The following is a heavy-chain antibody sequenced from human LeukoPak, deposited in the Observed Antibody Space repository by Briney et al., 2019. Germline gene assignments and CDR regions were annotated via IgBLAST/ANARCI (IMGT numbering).Heavy chain of an antibody. CDR3: AKDRRYCSSTSCYIVDY. D-gene: IGHD2-2*02. CDR2: ISGSGGST. CDR1: GFTFDDYA. Sequence: PGGSLRLSCAASGFTFDDYAMHWVRQAPGKGLEWVSAISGSGGSTYYADSVKGRFTISRDNSKNTLYLQMNSLRAEDTAVYYCAKDRRYCSSTSCYIVDYWGQGTLVTVSS. V-gene: IGHV3-23*01. J-gene: IGHJ4*02.